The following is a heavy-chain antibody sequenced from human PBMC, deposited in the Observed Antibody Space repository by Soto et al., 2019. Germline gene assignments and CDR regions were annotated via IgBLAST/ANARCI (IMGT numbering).Heavy chain of an antibody. Sequence: QVQLVQSGAEVKKPGSSVKVSCKASGGTFSSYTISWVRQAPGQGLEWMGRIIPLLGIANYAQKFQGRVRRTADKSMSTADMELSSLRSEDTAVYYCARDKAFVIWGQGTMVTVSS. CDR2: IIPLLGIA. CDR3: ARDKAFVI. J-gene: IGHJ3*02. CDR1: GGTFSSYT. V-gene: IGHV1-69*08.